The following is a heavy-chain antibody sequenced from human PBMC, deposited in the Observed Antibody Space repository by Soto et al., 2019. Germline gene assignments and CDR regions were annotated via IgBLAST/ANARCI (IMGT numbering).Heavy chain of an antibody. CDR3: ARGDSHPTHFDY. V-gene: IGHV4-30-4*01. CDR2: IYYSGST. D-gene: IGHD5-18*01. CDR1: GGSISSGDYY. J-gene: IGHJ4*02. Sequence: QVQLQESGPGLVKPSQTLSLTCTVSGGSISSGDYYWSWIRQPPGKGLEGIGYIYYSGSTYYTPSIKSRVTLSVDTSKNQFSLKLSSVAAADTAVYYCARGDSHPTHFDYWGQGTLVTVSS.